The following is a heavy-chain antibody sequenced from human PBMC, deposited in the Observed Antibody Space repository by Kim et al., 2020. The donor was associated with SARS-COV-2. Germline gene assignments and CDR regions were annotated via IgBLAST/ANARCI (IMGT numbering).Heavy chain of an antibody. Sequence: SETLSLTCTVSGGSISSYYWSWIRQPAGKGLEWIGRIYTSGSTNYNPSLKSRVTMSVDTSKNQFSLKLSSVTAADTAVYYCARVVSLGPSSGWYGGGYYYYGMDVWGQGTTVTVSS. CDR3: ARVVSLGPSSGWYGGGYYYYGMDV. D-gene: IGHD6-19*01. CDR2: IYTSGST. J-gene: IGHJ6*02. V-gene: IGHV4-4*07. CDR1: GGSISSYY.